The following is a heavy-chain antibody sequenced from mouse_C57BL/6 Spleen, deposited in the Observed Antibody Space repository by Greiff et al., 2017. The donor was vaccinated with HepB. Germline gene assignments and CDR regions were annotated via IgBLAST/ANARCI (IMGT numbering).Heavy chain of an antibody. CDR1: GYSITSGYY. CDR3: ARIDGYYGWFAY. D-gene: IGHD2-3*01. J-gene: IGHJ3*01. V-gene: IGHV3-6*01. Sequence: EVQLQESGPGLVKPSQSLSLTCSVTGYSITSGYYWNWIRQFPGNKLEWMGYISYDGSNNYNPSLKNRISITRDTSKNQFFLKLNSVTTEDTATYYCARIDGYYGWFAYWGQGTLVTVSA. CDR2: ISYDGSN.